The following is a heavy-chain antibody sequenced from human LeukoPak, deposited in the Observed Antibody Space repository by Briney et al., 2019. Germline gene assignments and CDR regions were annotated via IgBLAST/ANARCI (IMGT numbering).Heavy chain of an antibody. CDR2: ISYDGSNK. V-gene: IGHV3-30*03. J-gene: IGHJ5*02. Sequence: PGGSLRLSCAASGFTFDDYGMSWVRQAPGKGLEWVAVISYDGSNKYYADSVKGRFTISRDNSKNTLYLQMNSLRAEDTAVYYCARENTADSGYDWGRWKSNWFDPWGQGTLVTVSS. D-gene: IGHD5-12*01. CDR3: ARENTADSGYDWGRWKSNWFDP. CDR1: GFTFDDYG.